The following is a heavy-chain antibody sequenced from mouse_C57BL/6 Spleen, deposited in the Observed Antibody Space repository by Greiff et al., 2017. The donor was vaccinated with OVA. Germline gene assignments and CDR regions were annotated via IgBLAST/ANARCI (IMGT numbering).Heavy chain of an antibody. Sequence: VMLVESGPELVKPGASVKISCKASGYAFSSSWMNWVKQRPGKGLEWIGRIYPGDGDTNYNGKFKGKATLTADKSSSTAYMQLSSLTSEDAAVYFCARSPYGNYFDYWGQGTTLTVSS. CDR3: ARSPYGNYFDY. CDR2: IYPGDGDT. D-gene: IGHD2-1*01. CDR1: GYAFSSSW. V-gene: IGHV1-82*01. J-gene: IGHJ2*01.